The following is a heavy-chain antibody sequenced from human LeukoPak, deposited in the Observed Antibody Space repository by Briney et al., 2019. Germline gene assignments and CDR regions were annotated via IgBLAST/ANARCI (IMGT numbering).Heavy chain of an antibody. V-gene: IGHV4-34*01. D-gene: IGHD6-13*01. CDR1: GGSFSGYY. CDR2: IYYSGST. CDR3: ARDKGLAAAGHWYFDL. J-gene: IGHJ2*01. Sequence: SETLSLTCAVYGGSFSGYYWSWIRQPPGKGLEWIGSIYYSGSTYYNPSLKSRVTISVDTSKNQFSLKLSSVTAADTAVYYCARDKGLAAAGHWYFDLWGRGTLVTVSS.